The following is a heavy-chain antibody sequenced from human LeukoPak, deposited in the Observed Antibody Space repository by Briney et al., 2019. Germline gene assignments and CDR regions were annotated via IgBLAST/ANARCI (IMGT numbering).Heavy chain of an antibody. V-gene: IGHV4-39*01. J-gene: IGHJ3*01. CDR2: IYYSGDT. D-gene: IGHD6-19*01. CDR3: ARTVGIAVAEDAFAL. CDR1: RGSIISTSHY. Sequence: SETLSLTCSVSRGSIISTSHYWGWIRQPPGKGLEWIGSIYYSGDTYFNPSLKSRVTISVDTSKNQFSLGLTSVTAADTAVYYCARTVGIAVAEDAFALWGQGTMVTVSS.